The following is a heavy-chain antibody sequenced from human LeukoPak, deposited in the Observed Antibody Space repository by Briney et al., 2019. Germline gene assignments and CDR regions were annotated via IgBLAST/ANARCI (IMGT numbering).Heavy chain of an antibody. CDR1: GFTFSSYD. CDR2: IGTAGDT. CDR3: ARAAAQHAFDI. D-gene: IGHD2-2*01. Sequence: GGSLRLSCAASGFTFSSYDMHWVRQATGKGLEWVSAIGTAGDTYYPGSVKGRFTISRENAKNSLYLQMNSLRAGDTAVYYCARAAAQHAFDIWGQGTMVTVSS. J-gene: IGHJ3*02. V-gene: IGHV3-13*01.